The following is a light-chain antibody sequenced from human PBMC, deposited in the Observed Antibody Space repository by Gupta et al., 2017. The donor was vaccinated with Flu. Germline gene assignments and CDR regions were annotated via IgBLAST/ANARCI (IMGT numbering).Light chain of an antibody. CDR3: AAWDDSLSGYV. Sequence: GLRVTISCPGSSSNIGSNYVYWYQPLPGPAPKLLIYRNNQRPSGVPARFSGSKSGTSASLAISGLRAEDEADYYCAAWDDSLSGYVFGTGTKVTVL. CDR2: RNN. V-gene: IGLV1-47*01. J-gene: IGLJ1*01. CDR1: SSNIGSNY.